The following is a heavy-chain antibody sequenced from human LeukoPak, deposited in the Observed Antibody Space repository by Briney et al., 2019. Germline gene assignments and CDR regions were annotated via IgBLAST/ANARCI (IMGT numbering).Heavy chain of an antibody. D-gene: IGHD5-18*01. V-gene: IGHV3-23*01. CDR3: AKDRFWEDTARAHDY. CDR1: GFTFSSYA. CDR2: ISGSGGST. Sequence: GGSLRLSCAASGFTFSSYAMSWVRQAPGKGLEWVSAISGSGGSTYYADSVKGRVTIYRDNSKNTLYLQLNRLRAGDTAVYYCAKDRFWEDTARAHDYWGQGTLVTVSS. J-gene: IGHJ4*02.